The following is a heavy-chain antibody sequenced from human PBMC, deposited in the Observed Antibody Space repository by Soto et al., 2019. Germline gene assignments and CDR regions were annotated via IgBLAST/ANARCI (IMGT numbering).Heavy chain of an antibody. Sequence: GGSLRLSCAASGFTFSSYSMNWVRQAPGKGLEWVSYISSSSSTIYYADSVKGRFTISRDNAKNSLYLQMNGLRAEDTAVYYCARDPGVDDYIWGSYRLDYWGQGTLVTVSS. V-gene: IGHV3-48*01. CDR1: GFTFSSYS. J-gene: IGHJ4*02. CDR2: ISSSSSTI. CDR3: ARDPGVDDYIWGSYRLDY. D-gene: IGHD3-16*02.